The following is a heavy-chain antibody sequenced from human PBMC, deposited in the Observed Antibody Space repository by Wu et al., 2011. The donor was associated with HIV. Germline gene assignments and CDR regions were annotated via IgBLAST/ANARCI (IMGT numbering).Heavy chain of an antibody. CDR1: GYTFTSYY. CDR2: INPSGGST. D-gene: IGHD3-3*01. Sequence: QVQLVQSGAEVKKPGASVKVSCKASGYTFTSYYMHWVRQAPGQGLEWMGIINPSGGSTTCAQKFQDRVTMTRDTSTSTVYMELSRLRSEDTAVYYCARDLVQAIFGVIDYYFDYWGQGTLVTVSS. CDR3: ARDLVQAIFGVIDYYFDY. J-gene: IGHJ4*02. V-gene: IGHV1-46*01.